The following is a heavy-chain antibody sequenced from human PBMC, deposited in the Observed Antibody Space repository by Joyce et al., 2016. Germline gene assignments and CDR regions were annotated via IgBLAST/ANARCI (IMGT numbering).Heavy chain of an antibody. CDR1: GYTFTNYY. CDR3: ARVYYYDRSGYPHYYFDY. V-gene: IGHV1-2*02. Sequence: QVQLVQSGAEVKKPGASVKVSCETSGYTFTNYYIHWVRQAPGQGLGEMGWINPNSGSTNYAQKFQGRVTMTRDTSINAANLELTRLSSDDTAIYYCARVYYYDRSGYPHYYFDYWGQGTLVSVPS. J-gene: IGHJ4*02. CDR2: INPNSGST. D-gene: IGHD3-22*01.